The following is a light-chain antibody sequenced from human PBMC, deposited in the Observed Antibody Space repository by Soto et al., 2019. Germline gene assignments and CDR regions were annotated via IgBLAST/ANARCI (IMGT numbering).Light chain of an antibody. J-gene: IGKJ5*01. Sequence: EIVLTQSPATLSLSPGERATLSCRASQSVSSYLAWYQKKPGQAPRILIYDASNRATGIPARFSGSGSGTDFNLTISSLETEDFAVYYCQQYNNWTRTFGQGTRLEIK. CDR2: DAS. CDR1: QSVSSY. V-gene: IGKV3-11*01. CDR3: QQYNNWTRT.